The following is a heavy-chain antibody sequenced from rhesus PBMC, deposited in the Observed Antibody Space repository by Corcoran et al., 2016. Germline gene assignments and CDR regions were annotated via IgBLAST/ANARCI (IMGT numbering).Heavy chain of an antibody. CDR2: ISWNSGTI. CDR3: TREYCTGSGCYGGPYYGLDS. J-gene: IGHJ6*01. V-gene: IGHV3-134*01. Sequence: EVQLVASGGALAQPGGSLRLSCAASGFTFDDYALHWFRQAPGKGLEWVSRISWNSGTIDYPDSVKGRFTISRDNAKNSLLLKMDRLRAEDTAVYYCTREYCTGSGCYGGPYYGLDSWGQGVVVTVSS. CDR1: GFTFDDYA. D-gene: IGHD2-21*01.